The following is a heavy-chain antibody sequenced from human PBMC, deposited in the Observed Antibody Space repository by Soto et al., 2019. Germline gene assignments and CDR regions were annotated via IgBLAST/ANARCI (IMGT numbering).Heavy chain of an antibody. CDR1: GDTFTDYY. V-gene: IGHV1-46*01. Sequence: QVQLMQSGAEVKKPGASVKVSCKASGDTFTDYYIHWVRQAPGHGLEWMGTVNPSGGHTTYAQHFLCRVTMTRDTSTSTLYMELTSLTSDDTAIYYSARGGHVVVVTAALDYWGQGTLVTVSS. CDR3: ARGGHVVVVTAALDY. CDR2: VNPSGGHT. D-gene: IGHD2-21*02. J-gene: IGHJ4*02.